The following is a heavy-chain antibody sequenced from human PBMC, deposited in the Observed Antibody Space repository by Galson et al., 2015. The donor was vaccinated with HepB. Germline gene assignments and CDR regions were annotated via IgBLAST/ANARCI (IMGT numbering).Heavy chain of an antibody. V-gene: IGHV4-39*01. CDR3: ARLLYQLLHYYYYGMDV. CDR2: IYYSGST. J-gene: IGHJ6*02. Sequence: TLSLTCTVSGGSISSSSYYWGWIRQPPGKGLEWIESIYYSGSTYYNPSLKSRVTISVDTSKNQFSLKLSSVTAADTAVYYCARLLYQLLHYYYYGMDVWGQGTTVTVSS. CDR1: GGSISSSSYY. D-gene: IGHD2-2*01.